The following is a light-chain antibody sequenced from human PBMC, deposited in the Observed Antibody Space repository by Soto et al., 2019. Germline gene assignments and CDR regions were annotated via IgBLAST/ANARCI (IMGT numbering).Light chain of an antibody. Sequence: QSVLTQPASVSGSPGLSIAISCTGTSSDVGGYNSVSWYQQHPGKAPKLMIYDVSNRPSGVSNRFSGSKSGNTASLTFSGLRAEDEGDYYCSSYTTGGSYVFGTGTRSPS. J-gene: IGLJ1*01. V-gene: IGLV2-14*01. CDR2: DVS. CDR3: SSYTTGGSYV. CDR1: SSDVGGYNS.